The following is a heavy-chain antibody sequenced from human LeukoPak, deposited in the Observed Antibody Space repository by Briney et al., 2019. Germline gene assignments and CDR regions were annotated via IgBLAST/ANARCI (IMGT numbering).Heavy chain of an antibody. CDR2: TYYSGST. Sequence: SETLSLTCTVSGGSIRSYYWSWIRQPPGKGLEWIGYTYYSGSTNYNPSLKSRVTISVDMSKNQFSLKLSSVTAADTAVYYCAREISAAASSDYWGQGTLVTVSS. J-gene: IGHJ4*02. CDR1: GGSIRSYY. CDR3: AREISAAASSDY. V-gene: IGHV4-59*01. D-gene: IGHD6-13*01.